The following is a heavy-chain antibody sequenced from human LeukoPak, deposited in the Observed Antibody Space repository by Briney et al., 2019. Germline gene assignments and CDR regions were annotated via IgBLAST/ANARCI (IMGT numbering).Heavy chain of an antibody. J-gene: IGHJ3*02. CDR3: ARDPYYDSSGPRAGAFDI. Sequence: ASLKVSCKASGYTFTDYYIHWVRQAPGQGFEWMGWINPNSGDTEFVQNFQGRVTLTRDTSISTAYMELSRLRSDDTAVYYCARDPYYDSSGPRAGAFDIWGQGTMVTVSS. D-gene: IGHD3-22*01. V-gene: IGHV1-2*02. CDR1: GYTFTDYY. CDR2: INPNSGDT.